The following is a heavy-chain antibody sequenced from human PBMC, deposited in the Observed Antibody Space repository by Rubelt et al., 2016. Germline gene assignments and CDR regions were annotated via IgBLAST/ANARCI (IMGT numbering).Heavy chain of an antibody. Sequence: QVQLQESGPGLVKPSETLSLTCTVSGGSISSYYWSWIRQPPGKGLEWIGYIYYSGSTNYNPSLKCGFTISVDTSKNHFSLMLSFVTAADTAVYYCARYYYDSSGYYAQKYYGMDVWGQGTTVTVSS. J-gene: IGHJ6*01. D-gene: IGHD3-22*01. CDR1: GGSISSYY. CDR3: ARYYYDSSGYYAQKYYGMDV. CDR2: IYYSGST. V-gene: IGHV4-59*01.